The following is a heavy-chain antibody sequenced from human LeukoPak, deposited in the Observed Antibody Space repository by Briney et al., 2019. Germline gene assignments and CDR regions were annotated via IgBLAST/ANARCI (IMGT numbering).Heavy chain of an antibody. CDR3: ARSGCSGGSCYYASAFDI. J-gene: IGHJ3*02. CDR1: GFTFSSYS. Sequence: SGGSLRLSCAASGFTFSSYSMYSVRQAPGKGLEWVSSISSSSSYIYYADSVKGRFPISRDNAKNSLYLQMNSLRAEDTAVYYCARSGCSGGSCYYASAFDIWGQGTMVTVSS. V-gene: IGHV3-21*01. CDR2: ISSSSSYI. D-gene: IGHD2-15*01.